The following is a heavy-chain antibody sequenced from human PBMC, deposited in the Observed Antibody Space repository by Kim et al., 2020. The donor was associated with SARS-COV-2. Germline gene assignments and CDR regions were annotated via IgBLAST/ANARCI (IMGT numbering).Heavy chain of an antibody. D-gene: IGHD6-6*01. Sequence: GGSLRLSCAASGFTFDDYTMHWVRQAPGKGLEWVSLISWDGGSTYYADSVKGRFTISRDNSKNSLYLQMNSLRTEDTALYSCAKGLHPSEYSSSWVYFD. CDR1: GFTFDDYT. CDR2: ISWDGGST. J-gene: IGHJ4*01. V-gene: IGHV3-43*01. CDR3: AKGLHPSEYSSSWVYFD.